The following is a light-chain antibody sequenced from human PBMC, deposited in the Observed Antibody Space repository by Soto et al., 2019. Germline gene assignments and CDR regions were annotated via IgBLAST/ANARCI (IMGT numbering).Light chain of an antibody. CDR2: EVT. V-gene: IGLV2-23*02. CDR3: CSYAGNSEV. Sequence: QSALTQPASVSGPPGQSITIPCTGISGDVGGYNLVSWYQQHPGKAPKLMIYEVTERPSGVSNRFSGSKSGNTASLTISGLQPDDEADYYCCSYAGNSEVFGTGTKLTVL. CDR1: SGDVGGYNL. J-gene: IGLJ1*01.